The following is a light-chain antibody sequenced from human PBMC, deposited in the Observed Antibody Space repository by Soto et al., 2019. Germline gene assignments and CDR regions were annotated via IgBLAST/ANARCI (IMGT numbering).Light chain of an antibody. CDR2: AAS. CDR3: LQHSTYPLT. CDR1: QGIRSD. V-gene: IGKV1-17*01. J-gene: IGKJ1*01. Sequence: DIQMTQFPSSLSASVGDRVTITCRASQGIRSDLGWYQQKPGKAPKRLIYAASSLKSGFQSRFSGTGSRTEFTLAISSLQPEESATFYCLQHSTYPLTFGQGTQVEIK.